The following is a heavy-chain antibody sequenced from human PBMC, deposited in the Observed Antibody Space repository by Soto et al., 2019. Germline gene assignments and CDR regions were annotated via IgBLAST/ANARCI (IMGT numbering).Heavy chain of an antibody. Sequence: VGSLRLSCAASGFTVSSNYMSWVRQAPGKGLEWVSVIYSGGSTYYADSVKGRFTISRDNSKNTLYLQMNSLRAEDTAVYYCARNHYDILTGYLGPLDYWGQGTLVTVSS. J-gene: IGHJ4*02. D-gene: IGHD3-9*01. CDR3: ARNHYDILTGYLGPLDY. V-gene: IGHV3-53*01. CDR1: GFTVSSNY. CDR2: IYSGGST.